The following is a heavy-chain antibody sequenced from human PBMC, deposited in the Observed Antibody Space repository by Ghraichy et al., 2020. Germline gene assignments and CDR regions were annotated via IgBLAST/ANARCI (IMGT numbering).Heavy chain of an antibody. CDR3: ATGGDDYGDYEFGAFDI. Sequence: GGSLRLSCAASGFTFSSYWMHWVRQAPGKGLVWVSRINSDGSSTSYADSVKGRFTISRDNAKNTLYLQMNSLRAEDTAVYYCATGGDDYGDYEFGAFDIWGQGTMVTVSS. CDR2: INSDGSST. J-gene: IGHJ3*02. V-gene: IGHV3-74*01. D-gene: IGHD4-17*01. CDR1: GFTFSSYW.